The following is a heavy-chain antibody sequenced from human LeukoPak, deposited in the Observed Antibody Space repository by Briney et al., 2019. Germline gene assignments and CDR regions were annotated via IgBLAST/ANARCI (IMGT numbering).Heavy chain of an antibody. J-gene: IGHJ4*02. D-gene: IGHD4-11*01. V-gene: IGHV3-53*01. CDR1: GFIVSSNY. CDR2: IYSGGST. Sequence: GGSLRLSCAASGFIVSSNYMSWVRQAPGKGLEWVSVIYSGGSTNYADSVKGRFTISRDNSKNTLFLQMNSLRAEDTAIYYCAKARYSNYDYFDYWGQGTLVTVSS. CDR3: AKARYSNYDYFDY.